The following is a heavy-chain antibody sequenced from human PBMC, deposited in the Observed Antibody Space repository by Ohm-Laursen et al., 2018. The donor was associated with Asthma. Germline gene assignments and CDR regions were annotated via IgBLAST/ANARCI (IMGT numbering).Heavy chain of an antibody. D-gene: IGHD2-8*01. CDR2: ISTASSFI. J-gene: IGHJ4*02. V-gene: IGHV3-21*04. CDR1: GYTFSRYS. CDR3: VGDNGGATQDDY. Sequence: GSLRLSCAASGYTFSRYSIHWVRQIPGKGLEWVASISTASSFIYYADSVRGRFTISRDNARNTLFLQMTSLRAEDTAVYFCVGDNGGATQDDYWGQGTLVTVSS.